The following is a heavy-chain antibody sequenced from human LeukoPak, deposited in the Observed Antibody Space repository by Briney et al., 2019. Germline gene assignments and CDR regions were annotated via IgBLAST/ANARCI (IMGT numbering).Heavy chain of an antibody. J-gene: IGHJ2*01. CDR3: ARVNWYFDL. CDR2: IFNDGTA. CDR1: GDSISTTDYY. V-gene: IGHV4-30-4*08. Sequence: SQTLSLTCTVSGDSISTTDYYWGWVRQPPGKGLEWIGYIFNDGTAYYNPSLKSRVTVSVDTSKNQSSLKLTSVTAADTAVYYSARVNWYFDLWGRGTLVTVSS.